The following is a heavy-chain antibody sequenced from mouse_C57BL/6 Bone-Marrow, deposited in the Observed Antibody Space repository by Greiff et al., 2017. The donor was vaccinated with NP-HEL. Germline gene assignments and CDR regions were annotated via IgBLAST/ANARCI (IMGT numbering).Heavy chain of an antibody. V-gene: IGHV2-6-1*01. CDR1: GFSLTSYG. CDR2: IWSDGST. Sequence: VKLMESGPGLVAPSQSLSITCTVSGFSLTSYGVHWVRQPPGKGLEWLVVIWSDGSTTYNSALKSRLSISKDNPKSQVFLKMNSLQTDDTAMYYCARQAYGYDEDYAMDYWGQGTSVTVSS. D-gene: IGHD2-2*01. J-gene: IGHJ4*01. CDR3: ARQAYGYDEDYAMDY.